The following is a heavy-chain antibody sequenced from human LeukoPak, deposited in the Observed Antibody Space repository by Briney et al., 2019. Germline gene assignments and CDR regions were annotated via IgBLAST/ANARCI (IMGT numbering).Heavy chain of an antibody. CDR2: ISGSGGTT. V-gene: IGHV3-23*01. Sequence: GGSLRLSCAASGFTFSSYAMSWVRQAPGKGLEWISAISGSGGTTYYADSVKGRFTFSRDNSKNTLYLQMNSLRAEDTAVYYCAKVAYGAYTDFDYWGQGTLVTVSS. J-gene: IGHJ4*02. CDR1: GFTFSSYA. D-gene: IGHD4-17*01. CDR3: AKVAYGAYTDFDY.